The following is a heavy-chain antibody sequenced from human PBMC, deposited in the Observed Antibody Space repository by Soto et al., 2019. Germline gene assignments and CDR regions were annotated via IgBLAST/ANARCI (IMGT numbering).Heavy chain of an antibody. CDR3: ARMTTGGMDA. D-gene: IGHD3-10*01. Sequence: GGSLRLSCAASGFTFSSYEMNWVRQAPGKGLEWVSYISSSGSTIYYADSVKGRFTISRDNAKNSLYLQMNSLRAEDTAVYYCARMTTGGMDAWGQGTTVTVSS. V-gene: IGHV3-48*03. CDR2: ISSSGSTI. J-gene: IGHJ6*02. CDR1: GFTFSSYE.